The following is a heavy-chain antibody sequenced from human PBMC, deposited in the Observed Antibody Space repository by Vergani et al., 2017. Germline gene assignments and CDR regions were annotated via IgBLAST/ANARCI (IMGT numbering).Heavy chain of an antibody. V-gene: IGHV3-23*01. CDR1: GFTFSSYA. CDR3: AEELDRRLYQLLYISWFDP. Sequence: EVQLLESGGGLVQPGGSLRLSCAASGFTFSSYAMSWVRQAPGKGLEWVSAISGSGGSTYYADSVKGRFTISRDNSKNTMYLQMNSLRAEDTAVYYCAEELDRRLYQLLYISWFDPWGQGTLVTVSS. CDR2: ISGSGGST. J-gene: IGHJ5*02. D-gene: IGHD2-2*02.